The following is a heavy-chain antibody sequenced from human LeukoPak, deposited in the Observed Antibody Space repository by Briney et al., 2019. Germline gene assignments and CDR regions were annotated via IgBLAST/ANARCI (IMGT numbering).Heavy chain of an antibody. CDR2: IYYSGST. CDR3: ARHGTEVTVTTPFDY. Sequence: PSETLSLTCTVSGGSISSSSYYWGWIRQPPGKGLEWIGSIYYSGSTYYNPSLKSRVTISVDTSKNQFSLKLSSVTAADTAVYYCARHGTEVTVTTPFDYWGQGTLVTVSS. D-gene: IGHD4-17*01. V-gene: IGHV4-39*01. CDR1: GGSISSSSYY. J-gene: IGHJ4*02.